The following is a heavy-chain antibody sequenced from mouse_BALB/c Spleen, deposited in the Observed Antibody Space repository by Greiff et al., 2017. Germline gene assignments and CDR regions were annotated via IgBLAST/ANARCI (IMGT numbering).Heavy chain of an antibody. D-gene: IGHD2-1*01. V-gene: IGHV1S56*01. CDR2: IYPGNVNT. CDR1: GYTFTSYY. Sequence: QVQLQQSGPELVKPGASVRISCKASGYTFTSYYIHWVKQRPGQGLEWIGWIYPGNVNTKYNEKFKGKATLTADKSSSTAYMQLSSLTSEDSAVYFCARPSYGNHWYFDVWGAGTTVTVSS. CDR3: ARPSYGNHWYFDV. J-gene: IGHJ1*01.